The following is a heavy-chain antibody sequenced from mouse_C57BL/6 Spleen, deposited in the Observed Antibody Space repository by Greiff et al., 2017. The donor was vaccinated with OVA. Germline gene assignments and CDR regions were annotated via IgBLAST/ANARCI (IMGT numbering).Heavy chain of an antibody. Sequence: QVQLQQSGAELVKPGASVKISCKASGYAFSSYWMTWVKQRPGKGLEWIGQLYPGDGDTNYNGNIKGKATLTADKSSSTAYMQLSSLTSEDSAVYFCARGDGSSWFAYWGQGTLVTVSA. CDR1: GYAFSSYW. CDR3: ARGDGSSWFAY. D-gene: IGHD1-1*01. J-gene: IGHJ3*01. CDR2: LYPGDGDT. V-gene: IGHV1-80*01.